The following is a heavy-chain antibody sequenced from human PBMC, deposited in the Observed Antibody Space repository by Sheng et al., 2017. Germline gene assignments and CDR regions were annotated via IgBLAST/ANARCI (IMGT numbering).Heavy chain of an antibody. CDR2: INHSGST. CDR1: GGSFSGYY. J-gene: IGHJ6*02. Sequence: QVQLQQWGAGLLKPSETLSLTCAVYGGSFSGYYWSWIRQPPGKGLEWIGEINHSGSTNYNPSLKSRVTISVDTSKNQFSLKLSSVTAADTAVYYCARGGRYDFWSGRYYYYGMDVWGQGTTGHRSP. V-gene: IGHV4-34*01. CDR3: ARGGRYDFWSGRYYYYGMDV. D-gene: IGHD3-3*01.